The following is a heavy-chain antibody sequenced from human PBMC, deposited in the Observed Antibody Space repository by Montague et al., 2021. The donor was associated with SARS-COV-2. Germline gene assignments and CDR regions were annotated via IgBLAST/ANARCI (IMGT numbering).Heavy chain of an antibody. CDR3: ARLKYGVDV. CDR2: TYYRSKWYN. Sequence: CAISGDSVSSNSAIWSWIRQSPSTGLEWLGRTYYRSKWYNDYAVSVKSRISINPDTSKNQFSLQLNSVTPDDTAVYYCARLKYGVDVWGQGTTVTVSS. J-gene: IGHJ6*02. V-gene: IGHV6-1*01. CDR1: GDSVSSNSAI.